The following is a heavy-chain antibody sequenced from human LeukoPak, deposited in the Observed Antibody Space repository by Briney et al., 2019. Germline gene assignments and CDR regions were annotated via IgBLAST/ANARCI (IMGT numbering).Heavy chain of an antibody. D-gene: IGHD3-9*01. Sequence: HPGGSLRLSCAASGFTFSSYAMHWVRQAPGKGLEWVAVISYDGSNKYYADSVKGRFTISRDNSKNTLYLQMNSLRAEDTAVYYCAKFLTPVGRGVYDIFPADFDYWGQGTLVTVSS. V-gene: IGHV3-30-3*02. J-gene: IGHJ4*02. CDR2: ISYDGSNK. CDR1: GFTFSSYA. CDR3: AKFLTPVGRGVYDIFPADFDY.